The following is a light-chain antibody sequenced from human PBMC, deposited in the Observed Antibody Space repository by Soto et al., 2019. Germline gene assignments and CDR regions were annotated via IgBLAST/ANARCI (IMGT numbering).Light chain of an antibody. CDR2: EVS. CDR3: NSYTIISAPFV. CDR1: SSDVGGYNY. V-gene: IGLV2-14*01. J-gene: IGLJ1*01. Sequence: QSALTQPASVYGSPGQSITISCTGTSSDVGGYNYVSWYQQHPDKAPKLIIYEVSDRPSGVSHRFSGSKSGNTASLTISGLQAEDEADYYCNSYTIISAPFVFGAGTKVTVL.